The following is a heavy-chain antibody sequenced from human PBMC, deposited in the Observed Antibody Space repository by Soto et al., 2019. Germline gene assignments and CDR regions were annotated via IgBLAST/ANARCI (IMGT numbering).Heavy chain of an antibody. CDR2: ISYDGSNK. J-gene: IGHJ6*02. CDR3: AKGPSAKRYYYYGMDV. D-gene: IGHD2-15*01. CDR1: GFTFSSYG. V-gene: IGHV3-30*18. Sequence: QVQLVESGGGVVQPGRSLRLSCAASGFTFSSYGMHWVRQAPGKGLEWVAVISYDGSNKYYADSVKGRFTISRDNSNNTLYLQMNTLRAEDTAVYYCAKGPSAKRYYYYGMDVWGQRTTVTVSS.